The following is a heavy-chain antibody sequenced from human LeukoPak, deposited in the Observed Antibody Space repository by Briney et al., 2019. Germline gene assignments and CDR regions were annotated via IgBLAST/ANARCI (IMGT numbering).Heavy chain of an antibody. CDR1: GFIFTNYN. CDR2: ISGGSTYI. J-gene: IGHJ6*02. V-gene: IGHV3-21*01. CDR3: ARDPSYDILTVRYGMDV. D-gene: IGHD3-9*01. Sequence: GGSLRLSCAASGFIFTNYNLNWVRQAPGKGLEWISSISGGSTYIYYADSVRGRFTISRDNAKNSVYLQMNSLRGEDTAVYYCARDPSYDILTVRYGMDVWGQGTTVTVSS.